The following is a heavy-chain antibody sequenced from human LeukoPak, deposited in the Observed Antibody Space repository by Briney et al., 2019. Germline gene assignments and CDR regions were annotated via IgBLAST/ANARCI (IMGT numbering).Heavy chain of an antibody. J-gene: IGHJ4*02. D-gene: IGHD6-19*01. Sequence: GGSLRLSCAACGFTFNHYAMSWVRQAPGKGLEWVSGINHLGHTFYADSVRGRFTISRDNSQNTLFLQMNSLRADDTAEYFCARDHGSQDSGAWYVFDYWGRGTLVTVSS. CDR1: GFTFNHYA. CDR2: INHLGHT. V-gene: IGHV3-23*01. CDR3: ARDHGSQDSGAWYVFDY.